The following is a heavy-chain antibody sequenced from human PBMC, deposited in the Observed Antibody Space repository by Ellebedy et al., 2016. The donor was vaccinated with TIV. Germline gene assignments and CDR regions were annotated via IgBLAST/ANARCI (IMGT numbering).Heavy chain of an antibody. Sequence: GSLRLXXTVSGGSISSSSYYWGWIRQPPGKGLEWIGSIYYSGSTYYNPSLKSRVTISVDTSKNQFSLKLSSVTAADTAVYYCARGDSTVTTGGPFDYWGQGTLVTVSS. D-gene: IGHD4-17*01. CDR3: ARGDSTVTTGGPFDY. CDR1: GGSISSSSYY. J-gene: IGHJ4*02. CDR2: IYYSGST. V-gene: IGHV4-39*07.